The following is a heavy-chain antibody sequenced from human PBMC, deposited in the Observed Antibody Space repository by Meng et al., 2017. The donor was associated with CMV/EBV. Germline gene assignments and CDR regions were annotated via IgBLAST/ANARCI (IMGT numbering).Heavy chain of an antibody. CDR3: ARGEPSWELLTGYYYYGMDV. Sequence: ASVKVSCKASGYTFTSYGISWVRQAPGQGLEWMGWISAYNGNTNYAQKLQGRVTMTTDTSTSTAYMELRSLRSDDTAVYYRARGEPSWELLTGYYYYGMDVWGQGTTVTVSS. J-gene: IGHJ6*02. V-gene: IGHV1-18*01. CDR2: ISAYNGNT. CDR1: GYTFTSYG. D-gene: IGHD1-26*01.